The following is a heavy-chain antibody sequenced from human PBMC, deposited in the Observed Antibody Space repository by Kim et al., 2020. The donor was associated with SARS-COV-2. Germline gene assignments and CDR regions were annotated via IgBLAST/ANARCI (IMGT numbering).Heavy chain of an antibody. CDR1: GGTFSSYA. CDR3: ARGGTYYYDSSGYADAFDI. Sequence: SVKVSCKASGGTFSSYAISWVRQAPGQGLEWMGGIIPIFGTANYAQKFQGRVTITADESTSTAYMELSSLRSEDTAVYYCARGGTYYYDSSGYADAFDIWGQGTMVTVSS. CDR2: IIPIFGTA. D-gene: IGHD3-22*01. J-gene: IGHJ3*02. V-gene: IGHV1-69*13.